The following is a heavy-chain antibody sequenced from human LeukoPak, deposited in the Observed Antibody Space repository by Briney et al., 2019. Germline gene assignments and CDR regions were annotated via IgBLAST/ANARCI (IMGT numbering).Heavy chain of an antibody. CDR3: ARRTNRYCSSTSCYYYYMDV. D-gene: IGHD2-2*01. CDR2: MNPNSGNT. CDR1: GYTFTSYD. Sequence: ASVKVSCKASGYTFTSYDINWVRQATGQGLEWMGWMNPNSGNTGYAQKFQGRVTMTRNTSISTAYMELSSLRSEDTAVYYCARRTNRYCSSTSCYYYYMDVWGKGTTVTISS. J-gene: IGHJ6*03. V-gene: IGHV1-8*01.